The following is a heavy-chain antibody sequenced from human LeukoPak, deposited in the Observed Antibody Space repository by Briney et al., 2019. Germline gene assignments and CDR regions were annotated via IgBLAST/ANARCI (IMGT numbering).Heavy chain of an antibody. J-gene: IGHJ6*02. CDR2: IGSSGSTI. Sequence: GGSLRLSCAASGFTFSDYYMSWIRQAPGKGLEWVSYIGSSGSTIYYADSVKGRFTISRDNAKNSLYLQMNSLRAEDTAVYYCASLYGSGSYYKGGYYYGMDVWGQGTTVTVSS. CDR1: GFTFSDYY. V-gene: IGHV3-11*01. CDR3: ASLYGSGSYYKGGYYYGMDV. D-gene: IGHD3-10*01.